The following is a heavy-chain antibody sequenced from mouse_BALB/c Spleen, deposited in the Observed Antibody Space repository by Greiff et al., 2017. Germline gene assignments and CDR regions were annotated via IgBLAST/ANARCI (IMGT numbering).Heavy chain of an antibody. CDR1: GYSITSDYA. D-gene: IGHD2-14*01. J-gene: IGHJ4*01. Sequence: EVKLMESGPGLVKPSQSLSLTCTVTGYSITSDYAWNWIRQFPGNKLEWMGYISYSGSTSYNPSLKSRISITRDTSKNQFFLQLNSVTTEDTATYYCATRSPLYAMDYWGQGTSVTVSS. V-gene: IGHV3-2*02. CDR2: ISYSGST. CDR3: ATRSPLYAMDY.